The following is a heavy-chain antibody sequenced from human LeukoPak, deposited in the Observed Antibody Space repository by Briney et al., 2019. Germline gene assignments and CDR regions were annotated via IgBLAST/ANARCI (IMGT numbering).Heavy chain of an antibody. V-gene: IGHV3-30*02. CDR2: IRYDGSNK. D-gene: IGHD3-10*01. CDR3: ARNSPLRYGSGSYYYDY. Sequence: GGSLRLSCAASGFTFSSYGMHWVRQAPGKGLEWVAFIRYDGSNKYYADSVKGRFTISRDNSKNTLYLQMNSLRAEDTAVYYCARNSPLRYGSGSYYYDYWGQGTLVTVSS. J-gene: IGHJ4*02. CDR1: GFTFSSYG.